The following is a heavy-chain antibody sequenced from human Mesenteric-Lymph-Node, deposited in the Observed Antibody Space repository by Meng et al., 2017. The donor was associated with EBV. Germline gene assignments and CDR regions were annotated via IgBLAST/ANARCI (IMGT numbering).Heavy chain of an antibody. D-gene: IGHD3-22*01. CDR2: VYHSGST. CDR1: GASISGPNW. J-gene: IGHJ4*02. Sequence: QVQCQDSGPGLVKPAGTLSLTCAVSGASISGPNWWSWVRQPPGKGLEWIGEVYHSGSTNYNPSLKSRVSMSVDTSKNHFSLKLTSVTAADTAMYYCAEVLNGYYYFDYWGQGTLVTVSS. V-gene: IGHV4-4*02. CDR3: AEVLNGYYYFDY.